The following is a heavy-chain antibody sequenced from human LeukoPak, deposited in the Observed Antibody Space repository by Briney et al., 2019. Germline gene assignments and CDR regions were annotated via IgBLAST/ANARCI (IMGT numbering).Heavy chain of an antibody. CDR3: AKMRVIYQRSAFDI. CDR2: IGGSGGSA. J-gene: IGHJ3*02. D-gene: IGHD2/OR15-2a*01. V-gene: IGHV3-23*01. Sequence: QPGGTLRLSCAASEFTFSSYAMSWVRQAPGKGLEWVSTIGGSGGSAYYVDSVKGRFTISRDNSKNTLYVQMSSLRVEDTAVYYCAKMRVIYQRSAFDIWGQGTMVTVSS. CDR1: EFTFSSYA.